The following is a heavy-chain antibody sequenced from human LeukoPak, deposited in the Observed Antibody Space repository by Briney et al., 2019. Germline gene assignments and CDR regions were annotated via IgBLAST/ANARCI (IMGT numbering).Heavy chain of an antibody. CDR3: ARGSGSYYFGY. D-gene: IGHD1-26*01. CDR1: GGSISSYY. V-gene: IGHV4-59*01. J-gene: IGHJ4*02. CDR2: IYYSGST. Sequence: PSETLSLTFTVSGGSISSYYWSWIRQPPGKGLEWIGYIYYSGSTNYNPSLKSRVTISVDTSKNQFSLKLSSVTAADTAVYYCARGSGSYYFGYWGQGTLVTVSS.